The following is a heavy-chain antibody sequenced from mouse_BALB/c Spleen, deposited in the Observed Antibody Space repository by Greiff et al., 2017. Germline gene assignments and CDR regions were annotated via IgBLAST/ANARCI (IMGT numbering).Heavy chain of an antibody. J-gene: IGHJ3*01. CDR1: GFNIKDTY. CDR3: ATYGYDPWFAY. Sequence: VQLKESGAELVKPGASVKLSCTASGFNIKDTYMHWVKQRPEQGLEWIGRIDPANGNTKYDPKFQGKATITADTSSNTAYLQLSSLTSEDTAVYYCATYGYDPWFAYWGQGTLVTVSA. CDR2: IDPANGNT. D-gene: IGHD2-2*01. V-gene: IGHV14-3*02.